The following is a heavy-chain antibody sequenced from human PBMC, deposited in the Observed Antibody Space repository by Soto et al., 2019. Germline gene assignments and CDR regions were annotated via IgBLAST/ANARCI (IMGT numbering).Heavy chain of an antibody. D-gene: IGHD3-10*01. CDR1: GGSISTGGFY. V-gene: IGHV4-31*03. J-gene: IGHJ4*02. CDR2: MHYSGST. CDR3: ARYYYASGSYSNLFDY. Sequence: PSETLSLTCSVSGGSISTGGFYCSWIRQNPGKGLEWIGYMHYSGSTYYNPSLKSRVTISVDTSKNQFSLKLSSVTAADTAVYYCARYYYASGSYSNLFDYWGQGTLVTVSS.